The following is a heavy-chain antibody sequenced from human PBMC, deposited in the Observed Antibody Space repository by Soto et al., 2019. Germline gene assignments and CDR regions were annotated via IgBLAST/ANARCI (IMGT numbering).Heavy chain of an antibody. V-gene: IGHV3-30*18. D-gene: IGHD3-10*01. CDR2: ISYDGSNK. Sequence: GGSPRLSCAASGFTFSTYGMHWFCQAPGKGLEWVAVISYDGSNKYYADSVKGRFTISRDNSKNTLYLQMNSLRAEDTAVYYCAKELPFGERAGYNCYFDYWGQRTLVTVSS. J-gene: IGHJ4*02. CDR3: AKELPFGERAGYNCYFDY. CDR1: GFTFSTYG.